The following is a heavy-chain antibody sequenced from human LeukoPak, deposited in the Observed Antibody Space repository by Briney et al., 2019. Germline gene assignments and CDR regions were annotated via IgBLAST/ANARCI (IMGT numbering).Heavy chain of an antibody. J-gene: IGHJ4*02. D-gene: IGHD3-10*01. CDR2: ISAYNGNT. V-gene: IGHV1-18*01. CDR3: ARGSYYGSGSYYNVVGEFDY. CDR1: VYTFTSYG. Sequence: GASVKVSCKASVYTFTSYGISWGRQAPGQGLGWMGWISAYNGNTNYAQKLQGRVTMTTDTSTSTAYMELRSLRSDDTAVYYCARGSYYGSGSYYNVVGEFDYWGQGTLVTVSS.